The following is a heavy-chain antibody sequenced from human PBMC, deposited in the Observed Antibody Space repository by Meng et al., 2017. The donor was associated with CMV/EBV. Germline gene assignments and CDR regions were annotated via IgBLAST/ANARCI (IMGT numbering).Heavy chain of an antibody. Sequence: SSSSYDWGWIRQPPGKGLEWIGSIYYSGSTYYNPSLKSRVTISVDTSKNQFSLKLSSVTAADTAVYYCARWGGDIVVVPAAIGEFDYWGQGTLVTVSS. D-gene: IGHD2-2*01. CDR2: IYYSGST. V-gene: IGHV4-39*01. CDR1: SSSSYD. J-gene: IGHJ4*02. CDR3: ARWGGDIVVVPAAIGEFDY.